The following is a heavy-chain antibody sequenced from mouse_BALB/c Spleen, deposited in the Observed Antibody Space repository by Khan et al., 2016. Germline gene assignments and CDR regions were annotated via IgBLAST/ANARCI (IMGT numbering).Heavy chain of an antibody. CDR2: ISSGGSYT. CDR3: ARQDYYDYFDY. D-gene: IGHD1-1*01. J-gene: IGHJ2*01. CDR1: GFTFSSYG. Sequence: EVELVESGGDLVKPGGSLKFSCAASGFTFSSYGMSWVRQTPDKRLEWVATISSGGSYTYYPDSVKGRFTISRDNAKNTLYLQMSSLKSEDTAMYYCARQDYYDYFDYWGQGTTLTVSS. V-gene: IGHV5-6*01.